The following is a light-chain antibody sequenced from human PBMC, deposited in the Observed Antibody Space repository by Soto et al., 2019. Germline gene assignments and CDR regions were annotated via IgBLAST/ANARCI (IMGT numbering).Light chain of an antibody. J-gene: IGKJ1*01. CDR2: KAS. Sequence: DIQMTHSPSTLSASVGDRVTITCRASQSISSWLAWYQQKPGKAPKLLIYKASTLKSRVPSRFSGSGSGTEFTLTISSLQPDDFATYYCQHYNSYSEAFGQGTKVE. V-gene: IGKV1-5*03. CDR3: QHYNSYSEA. CDR1: QSISSW.